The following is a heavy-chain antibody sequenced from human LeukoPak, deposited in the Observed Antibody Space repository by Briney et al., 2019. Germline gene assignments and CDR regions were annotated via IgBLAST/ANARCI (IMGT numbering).Heavy chain of an antibody. J-gene: IGHJ4*02. V-gene: IGHV3-30*02. Sequence: PGGSLRLSCAASGFTFSSYGMHWVRQAPGKGLEWVAFIRYDGSNKYYADSVKGRFTISRDNSKNTLYLQMNSLRAEDTAVYYCAKSNIVVVPAAPFDYWGQGTLVTVSS. CDR3: AKSNIVVVPAAPFDY. CDR2: IRYDGSNK. CDR1: GFTFSSYG. D-gene: IGHD2-2*01.